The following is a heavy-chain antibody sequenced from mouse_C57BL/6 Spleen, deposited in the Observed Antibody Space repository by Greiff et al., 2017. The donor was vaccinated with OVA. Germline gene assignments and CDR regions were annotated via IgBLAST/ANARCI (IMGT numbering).Heavy chain of an antibody. D-gene: IGHD2-5*01. V-gene: IGHV1-54*01. CDR2: INPGSGGT. CDR3: AREGYSNYPYAMDY. Sequence: VQRVESGAELVRPGTSVKVSCKASGYAFTNYLIEWVKQRPGQGLEWIGVINPGSGGTNYNEKFKGKATLTADKSSSTAYMQLSSLTSEDSAVYFCAREGYSNYPYAMDYWGQGTSVTVSS. CDR1: GYAFTNYL. J-gene: IGHJ4*01.